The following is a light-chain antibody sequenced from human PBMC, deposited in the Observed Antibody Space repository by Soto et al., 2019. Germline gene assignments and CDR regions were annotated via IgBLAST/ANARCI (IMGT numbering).Light chain of an antibody. J-gene: IGKJ5*01. Sequence: EIVLQESPGTLSLSPGERSPLSGWARQSVSSSYLAWYQQKPGQAPRLLIYGASSRATGIPDRFSGSGSGTDFTLTISRLEPEDFAVYYCQQYGSSSTFGQGTRLGIK. CDR2: GAS. CDR3: QQYGSSST. CDR1: QSVSSSY. V-gene: IGKV3-20*01.